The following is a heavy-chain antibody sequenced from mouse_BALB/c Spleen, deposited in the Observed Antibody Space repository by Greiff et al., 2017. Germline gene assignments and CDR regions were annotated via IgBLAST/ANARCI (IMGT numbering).Heavy chain of an antibody. CDR2: IDPANGNT. V-gene: IGHV14-3*02. J-gene: IGHJ3*01. CDR1: GFNIKDTY. CDR3: ASPYDPRPFAY. Sequence: EVQLQQSGAELVKPGASVKLSCTASGFNIKDTYMHWVKQRPEQGLEWIGRIDPANGNTKYDPKFQGKATITADTSSNTAYLQLSSLTSEDTAVYYCASPYDPRPFAYWGQGTLGTVSA. D-gene: IGHD2-10*02.